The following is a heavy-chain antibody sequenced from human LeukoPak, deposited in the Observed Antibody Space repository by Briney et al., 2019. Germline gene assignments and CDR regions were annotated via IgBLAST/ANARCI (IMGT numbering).Heavy chain of an antibody. D-gene: IGHD3-3*01. J-gene: IGHJ5*02. V-gene: IGHV1-69*02. Sequence: SVKVSCKASGGTFSSYTISWVRQAPGQGVEWMGRIIPILGIANYAQKFQGRVTITADKSTSTDYMELSSLRSEDTAVYYCARSTTNTIFGVVNWFDPWGQGTLVTVSS. CDR3: ARSTTNTIFGVVNWFDP. CDR2: IIPILGIA. CDR1: GGTFSSYT.